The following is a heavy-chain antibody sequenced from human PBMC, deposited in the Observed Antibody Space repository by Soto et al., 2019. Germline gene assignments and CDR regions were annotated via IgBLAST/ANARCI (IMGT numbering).Heavy chain of an antibody. Sequence: KPSETLSLTCTVSGGSISSYYWSWIRQPPGKGLEWIGYIYYSGSTNYNPSLKSRVTISVDTSKNQFSLKLSSVTAADTAVYYCAREVDTARGEIMDVWGKGTTVTVSS. CDR3: AREVDTARGEIMDV. J-gene: IGHJ6*03. CDR1: GGSISSYY. D-gene: IGHD5-18*01. V-gene: IGHV4-59*01. CDR2: IYYSGST.